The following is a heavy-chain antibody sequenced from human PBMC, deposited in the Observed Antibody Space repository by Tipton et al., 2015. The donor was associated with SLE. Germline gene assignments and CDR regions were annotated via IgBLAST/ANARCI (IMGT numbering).Heavy chain of an antibody. J-gene: IGHJ2*01. CDR3: ARVYYDSSGYSGSYRYFDL. CDR1: GGSFSGYF. V-gene: IGHV4-34*01. CDR2: INHSGST. Sequence: TLSLTCAVYGGSFSGYFWSWIRQPPGKGLEWIGEINHSGSTNYNPSLKSRVTISVDTSKNQFSLKLSSVTAAGTAVYYCARVYYDSSGYSGSYRYFDLWGRGTLVTVSS. D-gene: IGHD3-22*01.